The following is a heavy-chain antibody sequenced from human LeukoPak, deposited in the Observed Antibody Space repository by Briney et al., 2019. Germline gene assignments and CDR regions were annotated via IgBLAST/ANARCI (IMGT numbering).Heavy chain of an antibody. D-gene: IGHD6-19*01. CDR2: IYTSGST. CDR3: ARDGDSSGGKHYYYYYMDV. Sequence: SETLSLTCTVSGDPISRYYWSWIRQPAGKGLEWIGRIYTSGSTNYNPSLKSRVTMSVDTSKNQFSLKLSSVTAADTAVYYCARDGDSSGGKHYYYYYMDVWGKGTTVTISS. CDR1: GDPISRYY. V-gene: IGHV4-4*07. J-gene: IGHJ6*03.